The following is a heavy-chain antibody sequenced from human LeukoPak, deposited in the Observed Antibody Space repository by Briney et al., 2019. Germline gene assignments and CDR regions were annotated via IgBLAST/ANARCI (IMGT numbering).Heavy chain of an antibody. Sequence: GESLKISCKDSGNTFSTHWIGWVRQMPGKGLEWMGIVYADDSDTRYSPSLQGQVTMSADITTAYLQWNTPKASDTAVYFCARRRAGTFDIWGPGTLVTVS. CDR1: GNTFSTHW. J-gene: IGHJ3*02. D-gene: IGHD6-19*01. CDR2: VYADDSDT. V-gene: IGHV5-51*01. CDR3: ARRRAGTFDI.